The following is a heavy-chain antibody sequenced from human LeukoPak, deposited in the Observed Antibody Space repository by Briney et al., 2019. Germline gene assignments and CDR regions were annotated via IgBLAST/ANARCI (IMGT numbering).Heavy chain of an antibody. V-gene: IGHV4-59*01. Sequence: PSETLSLTCTVSGGSISSYYWSWIRQPPGKGLEWIGYIYYSGSTNYNPSLKSRVTISVDTSKNQFSLKLSSVTAADTAVYYCASLQAYYDFWSGSNPNHYYYMDVWGKGTTVTVSS. CDR1: GGSISSYY. J-gene: IGHJ6*03. D-gene: IGHD3-3*01. CDR2: IYYSGST. CDR3: ASLQAYYDFWSGSNPNHYYYMDV.